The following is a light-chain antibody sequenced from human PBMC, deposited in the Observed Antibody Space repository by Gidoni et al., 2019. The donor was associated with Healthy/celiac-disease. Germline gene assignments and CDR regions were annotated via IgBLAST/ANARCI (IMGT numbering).Light chain of an antibody. CDR1: KLGDKY. J-gene: IGLJ2*01. CDR3: QAWDSSVV. CDR2: QDS. V-gene: IGLV3-1*01. Sequence: SYELTQPPSWSVSPGQTASITCSGDKLGDKYACWYQQKPGQSPVLVIYQDSKRPSGIPERFSGSNSGNTATLTISGTQAMDEADYYCQAWDSSVVFGGGTKLTVL.